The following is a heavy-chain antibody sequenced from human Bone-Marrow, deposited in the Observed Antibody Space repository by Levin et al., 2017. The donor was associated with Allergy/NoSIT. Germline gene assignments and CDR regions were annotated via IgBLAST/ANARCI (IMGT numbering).Heavy chain of an antibody. CDR3: ARVDYHNIFRWFDP. Sequence: SVKVSCKASGGTFSSHAITWVRQAPGQGLEWMGGVIPMSGTTNYAQKFQGRLTITADESTNTAYMELSSLRSEDTAIYYCARVDYHNIFRWFDPWGQGTLVTVSS. D-gene: IGHD3-9*01. J-gene: IGHJ5*02. CDR1: GGTFSSHA. CDR2: VIPMSGTT. V-gene: IGHV1-69*13.